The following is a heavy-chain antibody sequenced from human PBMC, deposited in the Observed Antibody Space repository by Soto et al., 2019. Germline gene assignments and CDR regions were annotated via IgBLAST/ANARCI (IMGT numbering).Heavy chain of an antibody. J-gene: IGHJ4*02. V-gene: IGHV3-30-3*01. Sequence: QVQLVESGGGVVQPGRSLRLSCAASGFTFSSYAMHWVRQAPGKGLEWVAVISYDGSNKYYADSVKGRFTISRDNSKNTLYLQMTSLRAEDTAVYYCARDLPGIAVAGPHDYWGQGTLVTVSS. CDR2: ISYDGSNK. CDR1: GFTFSSYA. CDR3: ARDLPGIAVAGPHDY. D-gene: IGHD6-19*01.